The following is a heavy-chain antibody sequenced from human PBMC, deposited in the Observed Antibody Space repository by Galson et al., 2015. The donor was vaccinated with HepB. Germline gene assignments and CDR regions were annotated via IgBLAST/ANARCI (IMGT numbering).Heavy chain of an antibody. CDR2: IDPSDSYT. J-gene: IGHJ4*02. CDR1: GYSFTSYW. V-gene: IGHV5-10-1*01. Sequence: GAEVKKPGESLRISCKGSGYSFTSYWISWVRQMPGKGLEWMGRIDPSDSYTNYSPSFQGHVTISADKSISTAYLQWSSLKASDTAMYYCARHLRYYYDSSPWDSDYWGQGTLVTVSS. CDR3: ARHLRYYYDSSPWDSDY. D-gene: IGHD3-22*01.